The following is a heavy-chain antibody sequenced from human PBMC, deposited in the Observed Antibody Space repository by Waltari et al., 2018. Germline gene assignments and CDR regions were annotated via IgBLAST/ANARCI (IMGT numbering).Heavy chain of an antibody. V-gene: IGHV3-21*01. D-gene: IGHD2-2*01. CDR2: ISSSSSYI. CDR1: GFTFSSYS. Sequence: EVQLVESGGGLVKPGGSLRLSCAASGFTFSSYSMNWVRQAPGKGLEGVSSISSSSSYIYYADSVKGRFTSSRDNAKNSLYLQMNSLRAEDTAVYYCARDPRYCSSTSCHDYWGQGTLVTVSS. CDR3: ARDPRYCSSTSCHDY. J-gene: IGHJ4*02.